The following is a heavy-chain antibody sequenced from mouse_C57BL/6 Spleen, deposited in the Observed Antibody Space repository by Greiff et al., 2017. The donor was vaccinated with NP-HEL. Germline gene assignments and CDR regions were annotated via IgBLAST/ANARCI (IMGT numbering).Heavy chain of an antibody. CDR1: GFTFSSYG. CDR3: ASYRFAY. CDR2: ISSGGSYT. J-gene: IGHJ3*01. V-gene: IGHV5-6*02. Sequence: EVKLVESGGDLVKPGGSLKLSCAASGFTFSSYGMSWVRQTPDKRLEWVATISSGGSYTYYPDSVKGRFTISRDNAKNTLYLQMSSLKSEDTAMYYCASYRFAYWGQGTLVTVSA.